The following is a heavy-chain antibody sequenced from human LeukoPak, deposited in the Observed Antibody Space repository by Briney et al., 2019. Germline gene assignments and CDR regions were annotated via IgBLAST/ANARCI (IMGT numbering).Heavy chain of an antibody. V-gene: IGHV1-8*01. D-gene: IGHD3-9*01. CDR3: ARGGYYDILTGYYNDY. Sequence: ASVKVSCKASGYTFTSYDINWVRQATGQGLEWMGWMNPNSGNTGYAQKFQGRVTMTRNTSISTAYMELSSLRSEDTAVYYCARGGYYDILTGYYNDYWGQGTLVTVSS. CDR1: GYTFTSYD. CDR2: MNPNSGNT. J-gene: IGHJ4*02.